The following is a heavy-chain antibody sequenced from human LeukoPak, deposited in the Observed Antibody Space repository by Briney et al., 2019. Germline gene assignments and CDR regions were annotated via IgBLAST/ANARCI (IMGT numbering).Heavy chain of an antibody. CDR2: ISSSSSYI. Sequence: GGSLRLSCAASGFTFSSYSMNWVRQAPGKGLEWVSSISSSSSYIYYADSVRGRFTISRDNAKNSLYLQMNSLRAEDTAVYHCHTAMVTGGFDYWGQGTLVTVSS. D-gene: IGHD5-18*01. CDR3: HTAMVTGGFDY. CDR1: GFTFSSYS. J-gene: IGHJ4*02. V-gene: IGHV3-21*01.